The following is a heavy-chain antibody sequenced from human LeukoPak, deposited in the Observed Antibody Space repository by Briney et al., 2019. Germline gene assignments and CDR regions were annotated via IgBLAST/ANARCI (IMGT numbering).Heavy chain of an antibody. CDR1: GGSISSYY. J-gene: IGHJ6*03. CDR2: IYYSGST. D-gene: IGHD2/OR15-2a*01. CDR3: ARIHFQFYYMDV. Sequence: SETLSLTCTVSGGSISSYYWSWIRQPPGKGLEWIGYIYYSGSTNYNPSLKSRVTISVDTSKNQFSLKLSSVTAADTAVYYCARIHFQFYYMDVWGKGTTVTVSS. V-gene: IGHV4-59*01.